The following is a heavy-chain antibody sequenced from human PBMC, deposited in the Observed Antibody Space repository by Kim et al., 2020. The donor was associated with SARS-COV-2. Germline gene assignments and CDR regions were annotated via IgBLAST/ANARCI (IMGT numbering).Heavy chain of an antibody. J-gene: IGHJ4*02. V-gene: IGHV2-5*01. CDR2: DK. Sequence: DKRYSPPLKSRLTITKDTSKNQVVLTMTNMDPVDTATYYCALLKQQSFDYWGQGTLVTVSS. D-gene: IGHD6-13*01. CDR3: ALLKQQSFDY.